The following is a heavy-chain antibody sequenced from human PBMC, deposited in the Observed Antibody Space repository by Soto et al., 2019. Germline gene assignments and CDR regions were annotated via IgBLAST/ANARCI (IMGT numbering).Heavy chain of an antibody. CDR1: GFTFSSYA. CDR2: ISGSGGST. Sequence: GGSLRLSCAASGFTFSSYAMSWVRQAPGKGLEWVSAISGSGGSTYYADSVKGRFTISRDNSKNTLYLQMNSLRAEDTAVYYCAKCATYYYDSSGYYYLFPLDYWGQGTLVTVSS. J-gene: IGHJ4*02. CDR3: AKCATYYYDSSGYYYLFPLDY. D-gene: IGHD3-22*01. V-gene: IGHV3-23*01.